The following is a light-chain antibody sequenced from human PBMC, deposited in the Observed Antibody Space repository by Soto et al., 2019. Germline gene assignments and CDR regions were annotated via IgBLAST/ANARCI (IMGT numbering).Light chain of an antibody. V-gene: IGKV1-6*01. J-gene: IGKJ2*03. CDR3: LHDALFPYS. CDR1: QAIRND. Sequence: AIQMTQSPSSLSASVGDTVTFTCRASQAIRNDLGWFQQRPGKPPKLLIYGISILQTGVPSRFRGSGSCTDFTLTISGLQPEDFATYYCLHDALFPYSFGQGTSLEI. CDR2: GIS.